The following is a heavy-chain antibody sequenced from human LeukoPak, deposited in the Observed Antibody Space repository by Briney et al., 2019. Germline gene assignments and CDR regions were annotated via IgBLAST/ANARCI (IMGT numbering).Heavy chain of an antibody. CDR2: IQFDGIKK. D-gene: IGHD6-13*01. V-gene: IGHV3-30*02. CDR3: ARDHSIAAAGIYYGMDV. Sequence: GGSLRLSCAASGVTFSSSAMHWVRQAPGKGLEWVAYIQFDGIKKFYSDSVKGRFTISRDNSKNTLFLQMSSLTTEDTAVYYCARDHSIAAAGIYYGMDVWGQGTTVTVSS. J-gene: IGHJ6*02. CDR1: GVTFSSSA.